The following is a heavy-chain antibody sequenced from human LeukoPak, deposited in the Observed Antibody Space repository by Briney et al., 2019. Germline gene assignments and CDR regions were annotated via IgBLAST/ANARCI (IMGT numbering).Heavy chain of an antibody. Sequence: EASVKVSCKASGGTFSSYAISWVRQAPGQGLEWMGGIIPIFGTANYAQKFQGRVTITADKSTSTAYMELSSLRSEDTAVYYCASSRLRFLEWQIVNYYYYYYYMDVWGKGTTVTVSS. CDR3: ASSRLRFLEWQIVNYYYYYYYMDV. D-gene: IGHD3-3*01. J-gene: IGHJ6*03. CDR2: IIPIFGTA. CDR1: GGTFSSYA. V-gene: IGHV1-69*06.